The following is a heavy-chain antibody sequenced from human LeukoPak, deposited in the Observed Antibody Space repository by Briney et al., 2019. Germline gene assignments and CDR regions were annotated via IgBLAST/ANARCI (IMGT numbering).Heavy chain of an antibody. J-gene: IGHJ5*02. CDR2: IRSSANSYTT. V-gene: IGHV3-73*01. Sequence: PGGSLKLSCAASGFTFSGSAMHWVRQASGKGLEWVARIRSSANSYTTAYAASVKGRFTISRDDSKNTAYLQMNSLKTEDTAVYYCTRIGYCSSTRCPIDDPWGQGTLVTVSS. CDR3: TRIGYCSSTRCPIDDP. D-gene: IGHD2-2*01. CDR1: GFTFSGSA.